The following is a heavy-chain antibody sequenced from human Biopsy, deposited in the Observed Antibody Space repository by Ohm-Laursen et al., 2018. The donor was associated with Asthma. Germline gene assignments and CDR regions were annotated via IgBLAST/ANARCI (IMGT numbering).Heavy chain of an antibody. D-gene: IGHD2-21*02. CDR3: ARGISRVTGLFDHFDS. CDR1: GVSIRSYY. CDR2: IHYSGST. J-gene: IGHJ4*02. Sequence: SGTLSLTCTVSGVSIRSYYWTWIRQPPGKGLEWIGNIHYSGSTYSNPSLKSRVTISVDTSKNQFSLKLRSVTAADAAVYYCARGISRVTGLFDHFDSWGQGTLVTVSS. V-gene: IGHV4-59*07.